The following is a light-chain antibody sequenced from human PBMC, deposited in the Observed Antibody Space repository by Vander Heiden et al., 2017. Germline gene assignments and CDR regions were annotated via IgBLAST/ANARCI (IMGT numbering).Light chain of an antibody. CDR1: QSVSSN. CDR2: GAS. Sequence: VITRSRASLTVAPGEGGATSSRARQSVSSNLAWYQQKPGQAPRLLIYGASTRSTGIPARCSGSGSWTEFTLTISSLQSEDFAVYYCQQYNNCPPALTFGGGTKVEIK. CDR3: QQYNNCPPALT. J-gene: IGKJ4*02. V-gene: IGKV3-15*01.